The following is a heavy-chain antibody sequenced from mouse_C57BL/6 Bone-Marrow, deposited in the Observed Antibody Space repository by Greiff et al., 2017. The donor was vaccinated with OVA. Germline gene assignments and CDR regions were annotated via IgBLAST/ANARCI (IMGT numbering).Heavy chain of an antibody. CDR2: INPNNGGT. V-gene: IGHV1-26*01. CDR1: GYTFTDYY. D-gene: IGHD2-5*01. J-gene: IGHJ1*03. Sequence: EVQLQQSGPELVKPGASVKISCKASGYTFTDYYMNWVKQSHGKSLEWIGDINPNNGGTSYNQKIKGKATLTVDKSSSTAYMELRSLTSDDSAVYYCARIGSNYWYFDVWGTGTTVTVSS. CDR3: ARIGSNYWYFDV.